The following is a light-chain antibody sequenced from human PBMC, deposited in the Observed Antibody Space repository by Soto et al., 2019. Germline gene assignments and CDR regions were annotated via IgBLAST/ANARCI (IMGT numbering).Light chain of an antibody. CDR2: GAS. CDR3: HHYET. CDR1: QSVSSN. Sequence: EIVMTQSPATLSVSPGERATLSCRASQSVSSNLAWYQQKPGQAPRLLIHGASIRAAGVPDRFSGSGSGTEFTLTISRLEPEDFTVYYCHHYETFGQGTKVDIK. J-gene: IGKJ1*01. V-gene: IGKV3D-15*01.